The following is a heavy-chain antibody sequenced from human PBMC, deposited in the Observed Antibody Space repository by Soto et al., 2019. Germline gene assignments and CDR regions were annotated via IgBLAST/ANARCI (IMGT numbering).Heavy chain of an antibody. CDR1: GFTFSSYA. J-gene: IGHJ5*02. D-gene: IGHD6-19*01. CDR2: ISGSGGST. V-gene: IGHV3-23*01. CDR3: AKVRDSSGWARWFDP. Sequence: EVQLLESGGGLVQPGGSLRLSCAASGFTFSSYAMSWVRQAPGKGLEWVSAISGSGGSTYYADSVKGRFTISRDNSKNTLYLQMNSLRAEDTAVYYGAKVRDSSGWARWFDPWGQGTLVTVSS.